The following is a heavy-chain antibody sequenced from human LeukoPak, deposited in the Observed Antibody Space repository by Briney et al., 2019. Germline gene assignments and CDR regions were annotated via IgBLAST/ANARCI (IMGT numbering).Heavy chain of an antibody. Sequence: GGSLRLSCSASGFTFSSYAMHWVRQAPGKGLEYVSAISSKGGSKYYADSVKGRFTISRDNSKNTLYLQMNSLRAQDTAVYYCAHFGRDGYNFVSWGQGTRVTVSS. CDR3: AHFGRDGYNFVS. CDR1: GFTFSSYA. D-gene: IGHD5-24*01. V-gene: IGHV3-64*04. CDR2: ISSKGGSK. J-gene: IGHJ4*02.